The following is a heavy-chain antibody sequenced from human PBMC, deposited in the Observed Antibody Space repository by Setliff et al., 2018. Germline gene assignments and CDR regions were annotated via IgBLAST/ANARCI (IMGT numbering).Heavy chain of an antibody. J-gene: IGHJ4*02. CDR1: GGSISSGSYY. Sequence: PSETLSLTCTVSGGSISSGSYYRSWIRQPAGKGLEWIGRIYTSGSTNYNPSLKSRVTISVDTSKNQFSLKLSSVTAADTAVYYCARGPVMIVATGYFDYWGQGTLVTVSS. CDR3: ARGPVMIVATGYFDY. CDR2: IYTSGST. D-gene: IGHD3-22*01. V-gene: IGHV4-61*02.